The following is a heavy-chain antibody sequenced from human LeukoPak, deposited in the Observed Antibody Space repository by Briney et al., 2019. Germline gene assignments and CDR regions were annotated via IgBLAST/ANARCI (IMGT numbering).Heavy chain of an antibody. CDR3: ARGFVHAFDI. V-gene: IGHV3-13*04. Sequence: GGSLRLSCAASGFAFSTYDMHWGRQATGKGLEWVSAIGVAGDTYYPGSVKGRFTTSRENAKNSLYLQMNSLRAGDTAVYYCARGFVHAFDIWGQGTMVTVSS. CDR2: IGVAGDT. CDR1: GFAFSTYD. D-gene: IGHD6-6*01. J-gene: IGHJ3*02.